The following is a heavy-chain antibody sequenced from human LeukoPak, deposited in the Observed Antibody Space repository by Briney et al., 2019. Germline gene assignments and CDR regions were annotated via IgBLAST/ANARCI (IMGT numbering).Heavy chain of an antibody. CDR1: GYLFPNYW. J-gene: IGHJ2*01. D-gene: IGHD2-21*02. CDR3: ARVVVVTSTHWYFDL. V-gene: IGHV5-51*01. CDR2: ILPGDSDT. Sequence: GESLKISCEAFGYLFPNYWIGWVRQVPGKGLDWMGLILPGDSDTRYSPSFQGQVNISVDKSITTAYLQWSSLQASDTAIYFCARVVVVTSTHWYFDLWGRGSLVTVFS.